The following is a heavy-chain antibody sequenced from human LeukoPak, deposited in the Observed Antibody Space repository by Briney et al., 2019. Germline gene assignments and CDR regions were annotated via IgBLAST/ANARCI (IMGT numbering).Heavy chain of an antibody. CDR2: VYTSGDA. Sequence: PSETLSLTCSVSGGSISSYYWSWIRQPAGKGREWIGRVYTSGDANYNPSLESRVTMSLDTSKNQFSLKLRYVTAADTAIYYCARYGDPNYYFDYWGQGTLVTVSS. V-gene: IGHV4-4*07. CDR3: ARYGDPNYYFDY. D-gene: IGHD2-21*02. J-gene: IGHJ4*02. CDR1: GGSISSYY.